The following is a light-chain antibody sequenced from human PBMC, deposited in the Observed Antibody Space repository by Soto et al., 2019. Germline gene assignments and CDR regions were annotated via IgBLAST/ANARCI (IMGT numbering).Light chain of an antibody. CDR1: QSVSSTY. CDR2: AAS. V-gene: IGKV3-20*01. Sequence: PGERATISCRASQSVSSTYLAWYQQKPGQAPRPLISAASSRATGTPDRFSGSGSGTDFTLTISRLEPEDFAVYYCQQYGSSRWTFGQGTKVEIK. J-gene: IGKJ1*01. CDR3: QQYGSSRWT.